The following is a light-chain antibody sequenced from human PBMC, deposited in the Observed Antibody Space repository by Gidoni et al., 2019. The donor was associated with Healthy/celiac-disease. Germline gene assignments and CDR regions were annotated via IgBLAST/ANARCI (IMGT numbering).Light chain of an antibody. J-gene: IGKJ4*01. CDR2: AAS. V-gene: IGKV1-39*01. CDR3: QQSYSTFLT. Sequence: QSPSSLSASVGDRVTITCRASQSISSYLNWYQQKPGKAPKLLIYAASSLQSGVPSRFSGSGSGTDFTLTISSLQPEDFATYYCQQSYSTFLTFXGXTKVEIK. CDR1: QSISSY.